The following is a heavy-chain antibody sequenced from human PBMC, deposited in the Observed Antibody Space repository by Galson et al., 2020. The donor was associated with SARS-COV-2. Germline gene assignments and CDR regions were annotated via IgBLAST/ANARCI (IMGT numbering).Heavy chain of an antibody. V-gene: IGHV4-39*01. CDR3: ASPRIYYYGSGSPTYFDY. Sequence: SETLSLTCTVSGGSISSSSYYWGWLHQPPGKGLEWIGSIYYSGSTYYNPSLKSRVTISVDTSKNQFSLKLSSVTAADTAVYYCASPRIYYYGSGSPTYFDYWGQGTLVTVSS. CDR2: IYYSGST. D-gene: IGHD3-10*01. CDR1: GGSISSSSYY. J-gene: IGHJ4*02.